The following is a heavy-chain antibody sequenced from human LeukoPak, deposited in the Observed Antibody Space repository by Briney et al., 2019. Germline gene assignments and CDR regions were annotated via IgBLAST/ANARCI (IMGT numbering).Heavy chain of an antibody. V-gene: IGHV1-2*06. Sequence: ASVKVSCKASGYTFVDYFIHWVRQAPGQGLEWMGRINTDSGGAEYEQKFQGRVIMTRDTSISTAYVEVSGLTSDGTAVYYCARDFTSTPNWEFDYWGQGTLVTVSS. D-gene: IGHD1-26*01. J-gene: IGHJ4*02. CDR3: ARDFTSTPNWEFDY. CDR2: INTDSGGA. CDR1: GYTFVDYF.